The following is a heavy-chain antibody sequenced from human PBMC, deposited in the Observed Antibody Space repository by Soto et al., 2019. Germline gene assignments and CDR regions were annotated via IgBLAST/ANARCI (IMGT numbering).Heavy chain of an antibody. CDR3: ARDGGLLWFGELSHYYYYGMDV. D-gene: IGHD3-10*01. CDR2: TYYRSKWYN. CDR1: GDSVSSNSAA. J-gene: IGHJ6*02. Sequence: SQTLSLTCAISGDSVSSNSAAWNWIRQSPSRGLEWLGRTYYRSKWYNDYAVSVKSRITINPDTSKNQFSLQLNSVTPEDTAVYYCARDGGLLWFGELSHYYYYGMDVWGQGTTVTVS. V-gene: IGHV6-1*01.